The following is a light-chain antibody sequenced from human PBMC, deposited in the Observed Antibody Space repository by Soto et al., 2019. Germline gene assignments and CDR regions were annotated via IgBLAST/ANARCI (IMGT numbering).Light chain of an antibody. CDR2: DVS. CDR1: SSDVGGYNY. V-gene: IGLV2-14*01. J-gene: IGLJ1*01. Sequence: QSVLTQPASVSGSPGQSITISCTGTSSDVGGYNYVSRYQQHPGKAPKLMIYDVSNRPSGVSNRFSGSKSGNTASLTISGLQAEDEADYYCSSYTSSSTSVFGTGTKLTVL. CDR3: SSYTSSSTSV.